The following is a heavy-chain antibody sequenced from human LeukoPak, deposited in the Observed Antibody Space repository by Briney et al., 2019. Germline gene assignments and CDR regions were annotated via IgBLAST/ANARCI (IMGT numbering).Heavy chain of an antibody. CDR1: GGSIYGSGWH. D-gene: IGHD2-21*02. CDR3: ARGPIGGVVLGTALGYFDP. CDR2: IYHSGGT. J-gene: IGHJ5*02. Sequence: SQTLSLTCSVSGGSIYGSGWHWSWLRQPPGKGLEWIGYIYHSGGTYISPPLTSRVSISVDRFNNQFFLYLNYATDADTAVYYCARGPIGGVVLGTALGYFDPWGQGTLVTVSS. V-gene: IGHV4-30-2*01.